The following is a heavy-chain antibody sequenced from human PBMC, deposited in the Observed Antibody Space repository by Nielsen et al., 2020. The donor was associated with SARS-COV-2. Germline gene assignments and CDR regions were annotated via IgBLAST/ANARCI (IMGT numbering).Heavy chain of an antibody. Sequence: VRQAPGKGLEWVSYISNRSGPKYYADSVEGRFTISRDNAGNSLYLHMTSLRAEDTAVYYCARDLFSKDHYPYYDSSAFDYWSLGTLVTVSS. CDR3: ARDLFSKDHYPYYDSSAFDY. CDR2: ISNRSGPK. D-gene: IGHD3-22*01. V-gene: IGHV3-48*04. J-gene: IGHJ4*02.